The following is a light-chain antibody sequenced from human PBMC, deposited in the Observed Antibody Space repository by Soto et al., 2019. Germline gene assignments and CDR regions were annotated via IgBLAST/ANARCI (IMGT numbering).Light chain of an antibody. CDR2: GVS. V-gene: IGLV2-14*01. J-gene: IGLJ2*01. Sequence: QSALTQPASVSGSPGQSITISCTGTSSDIGGYNYVSWHQQHPGKAPKLMIYGVSDRPSGVSTRFSGSRSGNTASLTISGLQAEDEADYYCSSYTSSSTRVFGGGTKLTVL. CDR1: SSDIGGYNY. CDR3: SSYTSSSTRV.